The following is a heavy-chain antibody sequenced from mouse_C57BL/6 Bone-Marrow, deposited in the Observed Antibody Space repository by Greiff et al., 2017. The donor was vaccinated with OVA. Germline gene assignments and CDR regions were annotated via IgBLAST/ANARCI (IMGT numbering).Heavy chain of an antibody. J-gene: IGHJ3*01. CDR1: GYTFTSYW. D-gene: IGHD1-1*01. CDR3: TRKVYYYGSSFAY. CDR2: IYPGNSDT. V-gene: IGHV1-5*01. Sequence: VQLQQSGTVLARPGASVKMSCKTSGYTFTSYWMHWVKQRPGQGLEWIGAIYPGNSDTSYNQKFKGKAKLTAVTSASTAYMELSSLTNEDSAVYYCTRKVYYYGSSFAYWGQGTLVTVSA.